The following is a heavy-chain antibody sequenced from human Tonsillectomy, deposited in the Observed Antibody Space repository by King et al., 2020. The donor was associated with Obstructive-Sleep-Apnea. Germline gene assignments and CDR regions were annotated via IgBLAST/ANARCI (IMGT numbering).Heavy chain of an antibody. D-gene: IGHD1-26*01. CDR1: GFTFSSYA. CDR3: AIDVGGCHFFYFDY. J-gene: IGHJ4*02. Sequence: VQLVESGGGVVQPGRSLRLSCAASGFTFSSYAMHWVRQAPGKGLEGVAVISYDGSNKYYADSVKGRFTISRDNSKNKLYLQMNSLRADDTAVYYCAIDVGGCHFFYFDYWGQGPLVTVSS. V-gene: IGHV3-30-3*01. CDR2: ISYDGSNK.